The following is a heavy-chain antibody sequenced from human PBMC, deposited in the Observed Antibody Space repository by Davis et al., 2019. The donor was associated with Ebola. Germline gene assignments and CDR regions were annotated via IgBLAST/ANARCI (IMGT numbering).Heavy chain of an antibody. CDR1: GYSISSGYY. D-gene: IGHD1-26*01. Sequence: GSLRLSCTVSGYSISSGYYWGWIRQPPGKGLEWIGSIYHSGSTYYNPSLKSRVTISVDTSKNQFSLKLSSATAADTAVYYCARPVGVYYHYFDYWGQGTLVTVSS. V-gene: IGHV4-38-2*02. CDR2: IYHSGST. J-gene: IGHJ4*02. CDR3: ARPVGVYYHYFDY.